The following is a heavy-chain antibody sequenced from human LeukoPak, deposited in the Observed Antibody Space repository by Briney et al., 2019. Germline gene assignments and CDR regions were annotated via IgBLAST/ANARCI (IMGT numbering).Heavy chain of an antibody. D-gene: IGHD2-15*01. CDR3: ARGFVVVVAARTLNWFDP. CDR2: INHSGST. J-gene: IGHJ5*02. CDR1: GGSISRGDYY. V-gene: IGHV4-30-4*08. Sequence: KPSQTLSLTCTVSGGSISRGDYYWRWIRQPPGKGLEWIGEINHSGSTNYNPSLKSRVTISVDSSKNQFSLKLSSVSAVDTAVYYCARGFVVVVAARTLNWFDPWGQETLVTVSS.